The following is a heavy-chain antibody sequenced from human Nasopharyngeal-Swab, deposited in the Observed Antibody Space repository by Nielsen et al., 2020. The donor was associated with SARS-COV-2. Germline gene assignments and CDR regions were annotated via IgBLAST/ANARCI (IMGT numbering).Heavy chain of an antibody. J-gene: IGHJ3*02. CDR3: ARDESWAVAGGDAFDI. D-gene: IGHD6-19*01. CDR1: GYTFTSYG. Sequence: ASVKVSCKASGYTFTSYGISWARQAPGQGLEWMGWISAYNGNTNYAQKLQGRVTMTTDTSTSTAYMELRSLRSDDTAVYYCARDESWAVAGGDAFDIWGQGTMVTVSS. V-gene: IGHV1-18*01. CDR2: ISAYNGNT.